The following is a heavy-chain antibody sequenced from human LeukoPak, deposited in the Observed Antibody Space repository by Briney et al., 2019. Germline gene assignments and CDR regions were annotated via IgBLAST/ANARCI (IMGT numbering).Heavy chain of an antibody. CDR3: ARVGDIVVVPAAMTFDI. V-gene: IGHV4-4*07. Sequence: RPSETLSLTCTVSGGSISSYYWSWIRQPAGKGLEWIGRIYTSGSTNYNPSLKSRVTISVGTSKNQFSPKLSSVTAADTAVYYCARVGDIVVVPAAMTFDIWGQGTMVTVSS. CDR2: IYTSGST. D-gene: IGHD2-2*01. CDR1: GGSISSYY. J-gene: IGHJ3*02.